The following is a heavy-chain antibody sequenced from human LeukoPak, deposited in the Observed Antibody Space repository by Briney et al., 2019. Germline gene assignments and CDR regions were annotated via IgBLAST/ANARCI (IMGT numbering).Heavy chain of an antibody. CDR2: INHSGST. CDR3: ARGPRYDFWSGTRYYGMDV. CDR1: GGSFSGYY. J-gene: IGHJ6*02. Sequence: SETLSLTCAVYGGSFSGYYWSWIRQPPGKGLEWIGGINHSGSTNYNPSLKSRVTISVDTSKNQFSLKLSSVTAADTAVYYCARGPRYDFWSGTRYYGMDVWGQGTTVTVSS. D-gene: IGHD3-3*01. V-gene: IGHV4-34*01.